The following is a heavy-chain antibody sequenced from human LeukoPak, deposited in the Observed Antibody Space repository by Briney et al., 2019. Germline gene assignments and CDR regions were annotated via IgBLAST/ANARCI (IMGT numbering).Heavy chain of an antibody. CDR1: GYTFTVYY. CDR2: VNPNSGGT. D-gene: IGHD6-13*01. V-gene: IGHV1-2*02. CDR3: ARDPGSSSSWYDY. J-gene: IGHJ4*02. Sequence: GASVKVSCKASGYTFTVYYMHWVRQAPGQGLEWIGWVNPNSGGTYYAQKFQGRVTMTRDTSISTAYMELSSLRSDDTAVYYCARDPGSSSSWYDYWGQGTLVTVSS.